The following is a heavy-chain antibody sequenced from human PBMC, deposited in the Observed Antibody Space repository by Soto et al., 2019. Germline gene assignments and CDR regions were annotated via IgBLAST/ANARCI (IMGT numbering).Heavy chain of an antibody. D-gene: IGHD6-19*01. Sequence: GWSLRLSCAASGLTFRSYWMHWVRQAPEKGLVWVSRIYTYRSATKYADSVEGRFSISKDQAENILYLQMNNLRADDTAVYYCVRVLKSIGWDNDVFDIWGQGTMVTVSS. J-gene: IGHJ3*02. CDR1: GLTFRSYW. CDR2: IYTYRSAT. CDR3: VRVLKSIGWDNDVFDI. V-gene: IGHV3-74*01.